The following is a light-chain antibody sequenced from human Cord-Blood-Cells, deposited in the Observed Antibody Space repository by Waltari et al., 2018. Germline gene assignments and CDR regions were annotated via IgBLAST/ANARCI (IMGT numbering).Light chain of an antibody. CDR1: TGAVTSGHY. CDR3: LLSYSGAWV. Sequence: QAVVTQEPSLTVSPGGTVTLTCGSSTGAVTSGHYPYWFQQKPGQAPSTLIYDTRNKHSWPPSRFSGSLLGGKAALTLSGAQPEDEAEYYCLLSYSGAWVFGGGTKLTVL. CDR2: DTR. V-gene: IGLV7-46*01. J-gene: IGLJ3*02.